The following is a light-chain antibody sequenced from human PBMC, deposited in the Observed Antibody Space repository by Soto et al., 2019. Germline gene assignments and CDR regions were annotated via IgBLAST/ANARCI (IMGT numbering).Light chain of an antibody. CDR2: WAS. V-gene: IGKV4-1*01. CDR3: QQYYDTPIT. CDR1: QSILYSSNNQNH. J-gene: IGKJ5*01. Sequence: DLVITQSPDSLAFSLGERATINCKSSQSILYSSNNQNHLTWYQQKPGQAPKLLIYWASTRESGVPDRFSGSGSGTDFTLTISSLQAEDVAVYYCQQYYDTPITFGQGTRLEIK.